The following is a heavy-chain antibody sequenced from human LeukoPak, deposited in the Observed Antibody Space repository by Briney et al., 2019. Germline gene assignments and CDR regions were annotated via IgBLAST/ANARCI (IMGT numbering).Heavy chain of an antibody. J-gene: IGHJ4*02. Sequence: SVKVSCKASGGTFSSYVISWVRQAPRQGLEWMGRIIPIFGTTNYALKFQGRVTITTDESTSTAYMELSSLRSGDTAVYYCASFELGSGSYPFDYWGQGTLVTVSS. CDR1: GGTFSSYV. CDR2: IIPIFGTT. CDR3: ASFELGSGSYPFDY. D-gene: IGHD1-26*01. V-gene: IGHV1-69*05.